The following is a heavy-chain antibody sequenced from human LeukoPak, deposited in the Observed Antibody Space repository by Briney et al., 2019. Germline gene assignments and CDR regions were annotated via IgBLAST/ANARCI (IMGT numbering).Heavy chain of an antibody. CDR2: IYSGGST. J-gene: IGHJ6*03. CDR1: GFTVSSNY. CDR3: ARDSPPNYDFWSGSPEAGVNYMDV. D-gene: IGHD3-3*01. Sequence: PGGSLRLSCAASGFTVSSNYMSWVRQAPGKGLEWVSVIYSGGSTYYADSVKGRFTISRDNSKNTLYLQMSSLRAEDTAVYYCARDSPPNYDFWSGSPEAGVNYMDVWGKGTTVTVSS. V-gene: IGHV3-53*01.